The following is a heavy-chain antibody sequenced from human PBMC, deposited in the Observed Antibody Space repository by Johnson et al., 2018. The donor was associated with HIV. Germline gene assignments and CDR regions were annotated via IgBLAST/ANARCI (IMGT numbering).Heavy chain of an antibody. J-gene: IGHJ3*02. CDR1: GFTFSGSA. D-gene: IGHD6-6*01. CDR3: ARWKASRPGAFDI. V-gene: IGHV3-73*01. CDR2: IRSKANSYAT. Sequence: VQLVESGGGLVQPGGSLRLSCAASGFTFSGSAMHWVRQASGKGLEWVGRIRSKANSYATAYAASVKGRFTISRDDSKNTAYLQMNSLRAGDTAVYYCARWKASRPGAFDIWGQGTMVTVSS.